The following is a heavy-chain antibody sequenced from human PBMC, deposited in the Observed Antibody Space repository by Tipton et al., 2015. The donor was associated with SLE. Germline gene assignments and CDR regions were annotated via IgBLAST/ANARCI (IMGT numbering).Heavy chain of an antibody. V-gene: IGHV3-23*01. CDR3: AKGYLGTTVTKEGGAFDI. CDR1: GFTFSSYA. Sequence: SLRLSCAASGFTFSSYAMSWVRQAPGKGLEWVSAISGSGGSTYYADSVKGRFTISRDNSKNTLYLQMNSLRAEDTAVYYCAKGYLGTTVTKEGGAFDIWGQGTMVPVSS. D-gene: IGHD4-17*01. CDR2: ISGSGGST. J-gene: IGHJ3*02.